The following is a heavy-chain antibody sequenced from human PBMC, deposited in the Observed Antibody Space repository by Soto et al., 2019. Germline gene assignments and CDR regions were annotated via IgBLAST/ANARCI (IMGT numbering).Heavy chain of an antibody. CDR3: ARDRAFSNGYYGFYFDY. V-gene: IGHV1-18*04. CDR1: GYTFTSYG. Sequence: GASVKVSCKASGYTFTSYGITWVRQAPGQGLEWVGWISAHNGNTNYAQKFQDRVTMTTDTSTNTAYMELRSLRSDDTAMYYCARDRAFSNGYYGFYFDYWGQGSLVTVS. J-gene: IGHJ4*02. CDR2: ISAHNGNT. D-gene: IGHD4-17*01.